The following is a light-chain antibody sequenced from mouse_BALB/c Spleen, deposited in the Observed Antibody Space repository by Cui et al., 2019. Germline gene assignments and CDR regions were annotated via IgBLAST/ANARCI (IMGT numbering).Light chain of an antibody. CDR3: QNDYSYPLS. Sequence: EIVMTQSQSTLPVTAGEKVKMSLKASPSLLTSGNQNGYLTWYQQKPGQPPKLLIFWASTRESGVPDRFTGSGSGTDFTLTISSVQAEDLAVYYCQNDYSYPLSFGAGTKLELK. CDR2: WAS. J-gene: IGKJ5*01. V-gene: IGKV8-19*01. CDR1: PSLLTSGNQNGY.